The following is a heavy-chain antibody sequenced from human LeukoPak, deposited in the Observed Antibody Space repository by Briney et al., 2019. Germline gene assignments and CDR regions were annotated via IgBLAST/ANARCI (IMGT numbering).Heavy chain of an antibody. V-gene: IGHV5-51*01. CDR3: ARRRNADFDY. J-gene: IGHJ4*02. Sequence: GESLKISCQASGYTFAKYWIVWVRQMPGKGLEWMGIIYPGDSDIRYSPSFQGQVTISADRSISTAYLQWSSLKASDTAMYYCARRRNADFDYWGQGTLVTVSS. CDR1: GYTFAKYW. CDR2: IYPGDSDI.